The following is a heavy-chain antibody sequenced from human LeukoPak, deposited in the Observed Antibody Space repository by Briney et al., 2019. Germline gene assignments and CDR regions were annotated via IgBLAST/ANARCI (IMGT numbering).Heavy chain of an antibody. V-gene: IGHV3-74*01. CDR1: GFTFGNYW. J-gene: IGHJ4*02. CDR3: AKDNLAYYYGSGSYVSD. CDR2: INTDGSST. D-gene: IGHD3-10*01. Sequence: GGSLRLSCAASGFTFGNYWMHWVRQAPGKGLVWVSRINTDGSSTNYADSVKGRFTISRDNAKTTLYLQMNSLRAEDTAVYYCAKDNLAYYYGSGSYVSDWGQGTLVTVSS.